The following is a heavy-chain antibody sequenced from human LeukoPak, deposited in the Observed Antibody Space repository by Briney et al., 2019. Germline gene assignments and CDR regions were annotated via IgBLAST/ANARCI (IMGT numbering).Heavy chain of an antibody. V-gene: IGHV3-11*04. CDR3: ARESGYCSSTSCTTYYYMDV. J-gene: IGHJ6*03. CDR2: ISSSGSTI. CDR1: GFTFSDYY. Sequence: GGSLRLSCAASGFTFSDYYMSWIRQAPGKGLEWVSYISSSGSTIYYADSVKGRFTISGDNAKNSLYLQMNSLRAEDTAVYYCARESGYCSSTSCTTYYYMDVWGKGTTVTVSS. D-gene: IGHD2-2*01.